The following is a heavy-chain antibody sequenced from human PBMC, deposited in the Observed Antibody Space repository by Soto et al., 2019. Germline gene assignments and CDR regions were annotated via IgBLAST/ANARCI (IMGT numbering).Heavy chain of an antibody. Sequence: GGSLRLSCAASGFTLSGYAMDWVRQAPGKGLEYVSGISSNGVGTYYANSVQGRFTISRDNSRNTVYLQMGSLRPEDMAVYYCARRARPDFYYMDVWSKGTTVTVSS. CDR2: ISSNGVGT. CDR3: ARRARPDFYYMDV. CDR1: GFTLSGYA. D-gene: IGHD6-6*01. J-gene: IGHJ6*03. V-gene: IGHV3-64*01.